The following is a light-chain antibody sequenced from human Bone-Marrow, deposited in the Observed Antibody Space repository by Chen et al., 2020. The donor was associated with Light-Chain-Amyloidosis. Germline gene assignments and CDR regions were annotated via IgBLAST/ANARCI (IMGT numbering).Light chain of an antibody. Sequence: SYVLTQPSSVSVAPGQTATIACGGNNIGSTSVHWYQQTPGQAPLLVVYDDSDRPSGIPARLSGANSGNAATRTISRVEAGDEADYYCQVWERGSDRPVFGGGTKLTVL. V-gene: IGLV3-21*02. CDR3: QVWERGSDRPV. J-gene: IGLJ3*02. CDR2: DDS. CDR1: NIGSTS.